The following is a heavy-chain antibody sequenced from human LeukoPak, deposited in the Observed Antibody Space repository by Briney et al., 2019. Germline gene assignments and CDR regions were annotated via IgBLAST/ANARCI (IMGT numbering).Heavy chain of an antibody. Sequence: ASVMGSCKASGYTFTIYGISWVLQAPGQGLEWIVWISAYNGNTNYAQKLQGRVTMTTDTSTSTAYMELRSLRSDDTAVYYCARGGNRYSGYDCAYWGQGTLVTVSS. J-gene: IGHJ4*02. D-gene: IGHD5-12*01. V-gene: IGHV1-18*04. CDR2: ISAYNGNT. CDR1: GYTFTIYG. CDR3: ARGGNRYSGYDCAY.